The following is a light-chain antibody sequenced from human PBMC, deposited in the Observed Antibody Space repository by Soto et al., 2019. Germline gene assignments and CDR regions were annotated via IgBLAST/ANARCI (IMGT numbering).Light chain of an antibody. V-gene: IGKV1-9*01. CDR1: QTIDNY. CDR2: LAS. CDR3: QQLESNPPWR. Sequence: IQLTQSPSSLSASVGDTVTISCRASQTIDNYLAWYQQYPGRAPKLLIYLASTLQRGVPSGSSGSGSGQDFKLTFTSLQPKVFATFYCQQLESNPPWRLGQGTKVVIK. J-gene: IGKJ1*01.